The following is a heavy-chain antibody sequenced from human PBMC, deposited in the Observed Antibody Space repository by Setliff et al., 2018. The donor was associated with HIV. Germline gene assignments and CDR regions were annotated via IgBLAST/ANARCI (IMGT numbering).Heavy chain of an antibody. Sequence: PSETLSLTCAVYGGSFSGYYWSWIRQPPGKGLECIGEINHSGSTNHNPSLKSRVTISVDTSKKQFSLRLSSVTAADTAVYYCARGDHYYYYYIDVWGKGTTVTVSS. J-gene: IGHJ6*03. CDR3: ARGDHYYYYYIDV. CDR1: GGSFSGYY. CDR2: INHSGST. V-gene: IGHV4-34*01.